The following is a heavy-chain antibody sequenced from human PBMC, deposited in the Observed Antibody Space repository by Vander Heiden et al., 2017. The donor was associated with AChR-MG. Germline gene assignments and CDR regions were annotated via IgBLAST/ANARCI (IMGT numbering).Heavy chain of an antibody. J-gene: IGHJ6*02. CDR3: ARGLGHVRDYYDSSGYYRVFSAKFLYGMDV. V-gene: IGHV4-34*01. CDR1: GGSFSGYY. D-gene: IGHD3-22*01. CDR2: INHSGST. Sequence: QVQLQQWGAGLLKPSETLSLTCAVYGGSFSGYYWSWIRQPPGKGLEWIGEINHSGSTNYTPSLKSRVTISVDTSKNQFALKLSSVTAADTAVYYCARGLGHVRDYYDSSGYYRVFSAKFLYGMDVWGQGTTVTVSS.